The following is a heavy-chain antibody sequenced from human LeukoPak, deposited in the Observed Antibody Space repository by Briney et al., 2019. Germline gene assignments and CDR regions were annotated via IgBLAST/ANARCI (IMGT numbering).Heavy chain of an antibody. CDR1: GFTFSSYW. CDR2: IKQDGSEK. V-gene: IGHV3-7*01. D-gene: IGHD3-22*01. CDR3: ARVGLGSWLSAFFDY. J-gene: IGHJ4*02. Sequence: PGGSLRLSCAASGFTFSSYWMSWVRQAPGKGLEWVANIKQDGSEKYYVDSVKGRFTISRDNAKNSLYLQMNSLRAEDTAVYYCARVGLGSWLSAFFDYWGQGTLVTVSS.